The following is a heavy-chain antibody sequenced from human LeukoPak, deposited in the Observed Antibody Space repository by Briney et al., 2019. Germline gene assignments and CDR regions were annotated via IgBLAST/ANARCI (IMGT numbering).Heavy chain of an antibody. D-gene: IGHD3-22*01. CDR1: GFTFSRYW. CDR2: INSDGSST. V-gene: IGHV3-74*01. J-gene: IGHJ4*02. CDR3: ARGDETDYYDRSGYYHYFDY. Sequence: GGSLRLSCAASGFTFSRYWMHWVRQAPGKGLVWVSRINSDGSSTSYADSVKGRFTISRDNAKNTLYLQMNSLRAEDTAVYYCARGDETDYYDRSGYYHYFDYWSQGTLVTVSS.